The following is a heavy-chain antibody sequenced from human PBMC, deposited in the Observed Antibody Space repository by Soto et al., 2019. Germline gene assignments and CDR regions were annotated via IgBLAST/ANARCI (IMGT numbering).Heavy chain of an antibody. Sequence: EVQLVESGGGLVQPGGSLRLSCAASGFTFSTFWMTWVRQLPGKGLEWVANIRQDGGETYYGDSVKGRFTISRSNAENSLHLQMNSLRAEDTAVYYCARAPGYCSGGSCCPPDHWGQGTSVTVSS. V-gene: IGHV3-7*01. D-gene: IGHD2-15*01. J-gene: IGHJ4*02. CDR2: IRQDGGET. CDR1: GFTFSTFW. CDR3: ARAPGYCSGGSCCPPDH.